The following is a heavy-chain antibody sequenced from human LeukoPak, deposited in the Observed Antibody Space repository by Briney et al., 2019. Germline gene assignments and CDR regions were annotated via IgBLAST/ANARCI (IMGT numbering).Heavy chain of an antibody. CDR1: GFTFSSYS. CDR3: ARGELDDFWSDTQYYFDY. Sequence: PGGSLRLSCAASGFTFSSYSMNWVRQAPGKGLEWVSIIYSDGTTYYADSVKGRFTISRDNSKNTLYLQMNSLRAEDTAVYYCARGELDDFWSDTQYYFDYWGQGTLVTVSS. V-gene: IGHV3-53*01. D-gene: IGHD3-3*01. J-gene: IGHJ4*02. CDR2: IYSDGTT.